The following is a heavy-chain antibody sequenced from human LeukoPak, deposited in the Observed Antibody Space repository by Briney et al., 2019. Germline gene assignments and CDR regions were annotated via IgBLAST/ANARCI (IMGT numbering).Heavy chain of an antibody. J-gene: IGHJ4*02. V-gene: IGHV1-2*02. CDR1: GYTVTVYN. CDR3: ARYVYYSSELDH. D-gene: IGHD3-10*01. CDR2: INSNSGGT. Sequence: ASVKLSCTASGYTVTVYNMHWGRQAPRQGHERLGWINSNSGGTNYAQKFQGRVTMTRDTSISTAYMELSRLRSDDTAVYYCARYVYYSSELDHWGQGTLVTVSS.